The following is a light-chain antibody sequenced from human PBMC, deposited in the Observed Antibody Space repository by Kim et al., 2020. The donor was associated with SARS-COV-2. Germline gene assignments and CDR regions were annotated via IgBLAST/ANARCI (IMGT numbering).Light chain of an antibody. V-gene: IGKV1-39*01. Sequence: DIQMTQSPSSLSASVGDRVTITCRASQSISSYLNWYQQKPGKAPKLLIYAASSLQSGVPSRFSGSGSWTDFTLTISSLQPEDFATYYCQQSYSIPWTFGQGTKVDIK. CDR1: QSISSY. CDR2: AAS. J-gene: IGKJ1*01. CDR3: QQSYSIPWT.